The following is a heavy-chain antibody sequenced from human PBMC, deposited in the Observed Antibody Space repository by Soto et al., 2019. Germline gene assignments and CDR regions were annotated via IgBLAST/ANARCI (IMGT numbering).Heavy chain of an antibody. V-gene: IGHV4-30-4*01. CDR1: GVSISSGAYY. CDR2: IFHSGSM. Sequence: SETLSLTCSVSGVSISSGAYYSCRTRQPPGKGLEWIGNIFHSGSMYYNPSLRSRLTISLDRSKNQFSLRLSSVTAADTAFYYCAIDRYFGSGTYDNFYSGMDVWGQGTTVTVSS. D-gene: IGHD3-10*01. J-gene: IGHJ6*02. CDR3: AIDRYFGSGTYDNFYSGMDV.